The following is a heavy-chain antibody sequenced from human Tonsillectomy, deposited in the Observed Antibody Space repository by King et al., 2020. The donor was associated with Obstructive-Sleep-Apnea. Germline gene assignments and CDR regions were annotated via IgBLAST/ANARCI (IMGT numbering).Heavy chain of an antibody. CDR1: GFTFNSYA. CDR3: ARERFDP. Sequence: VQLVESGGGVVQPGRSLRLSCAASGFTFNSYAMHWVRQAPGKGLEWVAVISFVGSNEYYADSVKGRFTISRDNSKNTLHLQMNSLRAEDTAMYYCARERFDPWGQGTLVTVSS. J-gene: IGHJ5*02. V-gene: IGHV3-30-3*01. CDR2: ISFVGSNE.